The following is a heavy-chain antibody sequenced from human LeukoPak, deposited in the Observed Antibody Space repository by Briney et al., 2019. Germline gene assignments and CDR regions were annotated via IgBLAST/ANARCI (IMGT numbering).Heavy chain of an antibody. V-gene: IGHV4-34*01. CDR2: INHSGST. Sequence: SSETLSLTCAVYGGSFSGYYWSWIRQPPGKGLEWIGEINHSGSTNYNPSLKSRVTTSVDTSKNQFSLKLSSVTAADTAVYYCAGGVAAVSDVWGKGTTVTVSS. CDR1: GGSFSGYY. J-gene: IGHJ6*04. D-gene: IGHD6-13*01. CDR3: AGGVAAVSDV.